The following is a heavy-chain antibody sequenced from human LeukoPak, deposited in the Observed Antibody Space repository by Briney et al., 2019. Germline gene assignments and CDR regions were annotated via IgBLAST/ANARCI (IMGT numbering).Heavy chain of an antibody. V-gene: IGHV3-9*01. D-gene: IGHD2-21*02. CDR1: GFTFDDYA. CDR3: AKDYCGGDCYSGWYFDL. Sequence: PGRSLRLSCAASGFTFDDYAMHWVRQAPGEGLEWVSGISYNSDTIAYADSVKGRSTISRDNAKNSLYLQMNSLRAEDTALYYCAKDYCGGDCYSGWYFDLWGRGTLVTVSS. CDR2: ISYNSDTI. J-gene: IGHJ2*01.